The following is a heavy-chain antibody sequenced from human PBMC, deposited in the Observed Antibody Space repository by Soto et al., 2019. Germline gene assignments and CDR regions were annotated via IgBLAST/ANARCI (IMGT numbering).Heavy chain of an antibody. Sequence: SETLSLPCAVYGGSFSGYYWSWIRQPPGKGLEWIGEINHSGSTNYNPSLKSRVTISVDTSKNQFSLKLSSVTAADTAVYYCARGGYCTNGVCYRYDYYYYMDVWGKGTTVTVSS. CDR3: ARGGYCTNGVCYRYDYYYYMDV. D-gene: IGHD2-8*01. CDR2: INHSGST. J-gene: IGHJ6*03. V-gene: IGHV4-34*01. CDR1: GGSFSGYY.